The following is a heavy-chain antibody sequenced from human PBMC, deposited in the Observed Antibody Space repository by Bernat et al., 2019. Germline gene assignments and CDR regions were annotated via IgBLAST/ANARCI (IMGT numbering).Heavy chain of an antibody. CDR2: ISSSSSYT. Sequence: QVQLVESGGGLVKPGGSLRLSCAASGFTFSDYYMSWIRQAPVNGLDWVSYISSSSSYTNYADSVKGRFTISRDNAKNSLYLQMNSLRAEDTAVYYCASGTSTSAPYMDVWGKGTTVTVSS. D-gene: IGHD1-14*01. J-gene: IGHJ6*03. V-gene: IGHV3-11*05. CDR1: GFTFSDYY. CDR3: ASGTSTSAPYMDV.